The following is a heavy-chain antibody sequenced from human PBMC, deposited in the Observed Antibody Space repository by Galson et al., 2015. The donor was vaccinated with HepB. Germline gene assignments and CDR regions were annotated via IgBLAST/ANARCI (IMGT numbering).Heavy chain of an antibody. CDR2: IIPILGIA. CDR1: GGTFSSYA. J-gene: IGHJ3*02. Sequence: SVKVSCKASGGTFSSYAISWVQQAPGQGLEWMGRIIPILGIANYAQKFQGRVTITADKPTSTAYMELSSLRSEDTAVYYCARATYGDYGPDAFDIWGQGTMVTVSS. D-gene: IGHD4-17*01. V-gene: IGHV1-69*04. CDR3: ARATYGDYGPDAFDI.